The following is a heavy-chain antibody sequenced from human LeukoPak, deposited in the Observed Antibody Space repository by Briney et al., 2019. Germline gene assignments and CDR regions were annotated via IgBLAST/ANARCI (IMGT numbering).Heavy chain of an antibody. Sequence: PSETLSLTCTVSGGSISSYYWSWIRQPPGKGLEWIGYIYYSGSTNYNPSLKSRVTISVDTSKNQFSLKLSSVTAADTAVYYCARRRSGWYPGAFDYWGQGTLVTVSS. V-gene: IGHV4-59*08. CDR3: ARRRSGWYPGAFDY. CDR1: GGSISSYY. J-gene: IGHJ4*02. D-gene: IGHD6-19*01. CDR2: IYYSGST.